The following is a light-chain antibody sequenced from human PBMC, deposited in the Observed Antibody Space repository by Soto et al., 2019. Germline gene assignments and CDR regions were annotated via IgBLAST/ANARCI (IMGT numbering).Light chain of an antibody. CDR2: AAS. Sequence: DIQLTPSPSFLSASVGDRFTITGRATQAISSYLDWYQQKPGKGTKLLIHAASTLQSGVPLRFSGSGSGTEFTLTISSLQTEEFATYYCMQHNSYTLTVGGGTKGE. CDR3: MQHNSYTLT. CDR1: QAISSY. J-gene: IGKJ4*01. V-gene: IGKV1-9*01.